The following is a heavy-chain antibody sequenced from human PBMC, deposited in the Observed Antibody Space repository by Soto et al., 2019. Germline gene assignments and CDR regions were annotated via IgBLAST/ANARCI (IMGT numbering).Heavy chain of an antibody. D-gene: IGHD2-2*01. Sequence: GGSLRLSCAASGFTFSSYGMHWVRQAPGKGLEWVSSISSSSSYIYYADSVKGRFTISRDNAKNSLYLQMNSLRAEDTAVYYCAREGDIVVVPAASGMDVWGQGTTVTVSS. V-gene: IGHV3-21*01. J-gene: IGHJ6*02. CDR3: AREGDIVVVPAASGMDV. CDR1: GFTFSSYG. CDR2: ISSSSSYI.